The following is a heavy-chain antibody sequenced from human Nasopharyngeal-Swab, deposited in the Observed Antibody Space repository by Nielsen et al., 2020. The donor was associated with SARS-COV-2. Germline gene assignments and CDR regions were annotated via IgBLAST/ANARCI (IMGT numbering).Heavy chain of an antibody. Sequence: SETLSLTCAVYGGSFSGYYWSWIRQPPGKGLEWIGEINHSGSTNYNPSLKSRVTISVDTSKNQFSLKLSSVTAVDTAVYYCARGYNWTRGFVSRGFDYWGQGTLVTVSS. CDR1: GGSFSGYY. CDR2: INHSGST. V-gene: IGHV4-34*01. D-gene: IGHD1-20*01. CDR3: ARGYNWTRGFVSRGFDY. J-gene: IGHJ4*02.